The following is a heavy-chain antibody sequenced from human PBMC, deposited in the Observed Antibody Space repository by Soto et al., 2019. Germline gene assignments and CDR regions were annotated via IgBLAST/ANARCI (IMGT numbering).Heavy chain of an antibody. CDR1: GFTFSSYT. Sequence: RLSCAASGFTFSSYTMSWVRQAPGKGLEWVSGISATGGSTYYADSVKGRFTLSRDNSKNTLYLQMNSPRAEDTAVYYCAKGFIRDCGGDCTVDTWGQGTLVTVSS. V-gene: IGHV3-23*01. CDR3: AKGFIRDCGGDCTVDT. J-gene: IGHJ5*02. CDR2: ISATGGST. D-gene: IGHD2-21*02.